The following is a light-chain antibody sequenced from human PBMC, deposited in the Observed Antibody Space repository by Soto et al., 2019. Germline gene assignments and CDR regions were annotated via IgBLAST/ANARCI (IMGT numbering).Light chain of an antibody. CDR1: QSINRW. J-gene: IGKJ1*01. CDR3: QQYNSYWT. Sequence: DIQMTQSPSTQSASVGDRLTTHCRASQSINRWLAWYQQKPGKAPKVLIWDATTLHRGVSSRFSGSGSGTEFTLTISSLQPDDFATYYCQQYNSYWTFGQGTKVDIK. V-gene: IGKV1-5*01. CDR2: DAT.